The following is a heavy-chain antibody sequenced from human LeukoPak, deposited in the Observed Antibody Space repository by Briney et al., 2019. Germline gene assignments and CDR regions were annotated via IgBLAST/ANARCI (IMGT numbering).Heavy chain of an antibody. Sequence: GASVKVSCKASGYTFTSYGISWVRQAPGQGLEWMGWISAYNGNTNYAQKLQGRVTMTTDTSTSTAYMELRSLRSDDTAVYYCARDDEYNWNDAVRYYYYGMDVWGQGTTVIVSS. CDR1: GYTFTSYG. D-gene: IGHD1-20*01. J-gene: IGHJ6*02. CDR3: ARDDEYNWNDAVRYYYYGMDV. CDR2: ISAYNGNT. V-gene: IGHV1-18*01.